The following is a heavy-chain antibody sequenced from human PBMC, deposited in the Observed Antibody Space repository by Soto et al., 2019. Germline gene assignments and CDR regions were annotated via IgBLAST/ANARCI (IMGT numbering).Heavy chain of an antibody. CDR3: AVGYCSSSSCSREYYQH. CDR1: GYSISSGYY. CDR2: IYHSGST. Sequence: PSETLSLTCAVSGYSISSGYYWGWIRQPPGKGLERIGSIYHSGSTYYNPSLKSRVTISVDRSQKQFSLRLGSVTAADTAVYYCAVGYCSSSSCSREYYQHWGQGTLVTVSS. J-gene: IGHJ1*01. V-gene: IGHV4-38-2*01. D-gene: IGHD2-2*01.